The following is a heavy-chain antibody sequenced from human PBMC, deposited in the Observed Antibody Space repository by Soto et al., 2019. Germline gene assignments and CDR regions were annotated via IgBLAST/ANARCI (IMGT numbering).Heavy chain of an antibody. Sequence: QVQLVQSGAEVKKPGASVKVSCKASGYTFTTYGISWVRQAPGQGLEWMGWISTYNGYTDYAQNLQGRVTMTTDTSTTTPYLELRSLRSDDTAVYYCAREGSRRYYYYGMDVWGQGTTVTGSS. CDR1: GYTFTTYG. CDR3: AREGSRRYYYYGMDV. CDR2: ISTYNGYT. V-gene: IGHV1-18*01. J-gene: IGHJ6*02. D-gene: IGHD2-15*01.